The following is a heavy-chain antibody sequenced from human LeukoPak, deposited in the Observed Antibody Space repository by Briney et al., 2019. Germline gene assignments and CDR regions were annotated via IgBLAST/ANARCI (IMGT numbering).Heavy chain of an antibody. D-gene: IGHD2-2*01. CDR1: GFTFSSYS. CDR3: ARDLPGVVVVPGDY. J-gene: IGHJ4*02. V-gene: IGHV3-21*01. CDR2: ISSSSSYI. Sequence: GGSLRLSCAASGFTFSSYSMNWVRQAPGKGLEWVSSISSSSSYIYHADSVKGRFTISRDNAKNSLYLQMNSLRAEDTAVYYCARDLPGVVVVPGDYWGQGTLVTVSS.